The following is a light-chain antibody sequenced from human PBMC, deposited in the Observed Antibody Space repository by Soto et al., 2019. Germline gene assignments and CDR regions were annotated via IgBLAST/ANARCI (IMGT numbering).Light chain of an antibody. Sequence: EFVLTQSPGTLSLSPGERATLSCRASQSLTNSFIAWYQQKPGQAPRLLIYGASSRATGIPDRFSGSGSGTDFTLTISRLEPEDFAVYYCQQRSNWPPITFGQGTRLEIK. CDR3: QQRSNWPPIT. J-gene: IGKJ5*01. CDR1: QSLTNSF. CDR2: GAS. V-gene: IGKV3D-20*02.